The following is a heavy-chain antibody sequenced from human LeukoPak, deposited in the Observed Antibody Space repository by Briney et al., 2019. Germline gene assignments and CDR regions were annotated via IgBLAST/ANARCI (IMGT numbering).Heavy chain of an antibody. CDR1: GFTFSDYW. J-gene: IGHJ4*02. V-gene: IGHV3-7*01. CDR3: VREGPPQGRPWSGWYPFDF. D-gene: IGHD3-3*01. Sequence: GGSLRLSCAASGFTFSDYWMTWVRQAPGKGLEWVANIRGDGSERFYVGYLKGRFTISRDNAKNSLYLQMNSLRVDDTAVYYCVREGPPQGRPWSGWYPFDFWGQGILVTVSS. CDR2: IRGDGSER.